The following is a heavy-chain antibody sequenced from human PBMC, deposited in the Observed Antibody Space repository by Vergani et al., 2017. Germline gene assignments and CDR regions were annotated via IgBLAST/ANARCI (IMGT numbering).Heavy chain of an antibody. J-gene: IGHJ4*02. CDR3: ARDPNWNYRFDY. CDR1: GFTFSSYA. D-gene: IGHD1-7*01. V-gene: IGHV3-30*04. Sequence: QVQLVESGGGVVQPGRSLRLSCAASGFTFSSYAMHWVRQAPGKGLEGVAVISYDGSNKYYADSVKGRFTISRDNSKNTLYLQMNSLRAEDTAVYYCARDPNWNYRFDYWGQGTLVTVS. CDR2: ISYDGSNK.